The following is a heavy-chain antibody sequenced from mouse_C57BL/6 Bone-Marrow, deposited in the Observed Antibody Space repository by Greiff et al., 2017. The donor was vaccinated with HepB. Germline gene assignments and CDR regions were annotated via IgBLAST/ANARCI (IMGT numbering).Heavy chain of an antibody. CDR1: GYTFTTYP. J-gene: IGHJ3*01. CDR3: AREGDYDLAWFAY. Sequence: VQLKESGAELVKPGASVKMSCKASGYTFTTYPIEWMKQNHGKSLEWIGNFHPYNDDTKYNEKFKGKATLTVEKSSSTVYLELSRLTSDDSAVYYCAREGDYDLAWFAYWGQGTLVTVSA. CDR2: FHPYNDDT. D-gene: IGHD2-4*01. V-gene: IGHV1-47*01.